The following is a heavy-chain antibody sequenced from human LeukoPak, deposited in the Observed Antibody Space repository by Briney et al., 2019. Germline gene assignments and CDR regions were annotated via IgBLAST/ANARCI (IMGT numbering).Heavy chain of an antibody. V-gene: IGHV3-48*01. Sequence: GGSLRLSCAASGFTFSSYSMNWVRQAPGKGLEWVAYNSSSSSTIYYADSVKGGFTTSRDNAKNSLYLQMNSLRAEDKAVYYCASHPRYYYDSSGDYWGQGTLVTVSS. J-gene: IGHJ4*02. D-gene: IGHD3-22*01. CDR1: GFTFSSYS. CDR3: ASHPRYYYDSSGDY. CDR2: NSSSSSTI.